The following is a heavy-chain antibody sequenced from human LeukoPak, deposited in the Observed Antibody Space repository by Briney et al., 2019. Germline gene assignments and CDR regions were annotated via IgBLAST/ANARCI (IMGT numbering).Heavy chain of an antibody. CDR1: GVSITGDSYY. J-gene: IGHJ4*02. Sequence: PSETRALTCTVSGVSITGDSYYWAWIRQPPGKNLEWIGSLYHTGAVHYNPSLRSRVTISEDTPKNQFSLKLASVTAADTAIYYCAGHGGFTPPDYWGQGTLLAVPS. V-gene: IGHV4-39*01. CDR3: AGHGGFTPPDY. CDR2: LYHTGAV.